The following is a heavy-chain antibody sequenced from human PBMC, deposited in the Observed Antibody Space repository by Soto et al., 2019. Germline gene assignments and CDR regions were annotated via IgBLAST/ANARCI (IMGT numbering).Heavy chain of an antibody. CDR3: ARAADYYGMDV. CDR1: GGSISSGGYS. J-gene: IGHJ6*02. V-gene: IGHV4-30-2*01. CDR2: IYHSGST. Sequence: QLQLQESGSGLVKPSQTLSLTCAVSGGSISSGGYSWSWIRQPPGKGLEWIGYIYHSGSTYYNPSLKSRVTISVDRSKNQFSLKLSSVTAADTAVYYCARAADYYGMDVWGQGTTVTVSS.